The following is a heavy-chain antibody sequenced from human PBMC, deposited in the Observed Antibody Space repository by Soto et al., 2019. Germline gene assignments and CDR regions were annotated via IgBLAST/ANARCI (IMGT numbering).Heavy chain of an antibody. Sequence: QVQLQQWGAGLLKPSETLSLTCAVYGGSFSGYYWSWLRQPPGKGPEWIGEINYSGSPKYNPPLERRVTISVDTSKNLFSLKLNSVRAADTAVYYCAGTGGRDVWSQGATVTVSS. J-gene: IGHJ6*02. CDR3: AGTGGRDV. CDR2: INYSGSP. V-gene: IGHV4-34*01. CDR1: GGSFSGYY.